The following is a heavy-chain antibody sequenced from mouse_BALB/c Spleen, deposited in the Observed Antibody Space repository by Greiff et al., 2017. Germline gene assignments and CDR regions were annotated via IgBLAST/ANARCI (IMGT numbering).Heavy chain of an antibody. CDR2: ISDGGSYT. J-gene: IGHJ3*01. Sequence: EVKLMESGGGLVKPGGSLKLSCAASGFTFSDYYMYWVRQTPEKRLEWVATISDGGSYTYYPDSVKGRFTISRDNAKNNLYLQMSSLKSEDTAMYYCARPYYGSSREAWFAYWGQGTLVTVSA. CDR1: GFTFSDYY. CDR3: ARPYYGSSREAWFAY. D-gene: IGHD1-1*01. V-gene: IGHV5-4*02.